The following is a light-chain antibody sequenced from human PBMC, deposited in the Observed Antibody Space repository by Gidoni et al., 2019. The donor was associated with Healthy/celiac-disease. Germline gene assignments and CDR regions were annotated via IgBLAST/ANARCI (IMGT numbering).Light chain of an antibody. J-gene: IGLJ3*02. CDR3: GTWDSSLSGGV. Sequence: QSVLTLPPPVSAAPGQKFAISCSGSSSNIGNNYGSWYQQLPGTAPKLLIYDNNKRPAGIPDRFSGSKSGTSATLGITGLQTGDEADYYCGTWDSSLSGGVFGGGTKLTVL. V-gene: IGLV1-51*01. CDR2: DNN. CDR1: SSNIGNNY.